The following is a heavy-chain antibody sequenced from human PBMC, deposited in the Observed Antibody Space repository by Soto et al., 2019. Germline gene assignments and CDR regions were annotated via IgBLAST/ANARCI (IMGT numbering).Heavy chain of an antibody. D-gene: IGHD4-17*01. Sequence: GGSLRLSCAASGFTFSSYGMHWVRQAPGKGLEWVAVISYDGSNKYYADSVKGRFTISRDNSKNTLYLQMNSLRAEDTAVYYCAKDVHDYGDYLNYWGQGTLVTVSS. CDR1: GFTFSSYG. CDR3: AKDVHDYGDYLNY. CDR2: ISYDGSNK. V-gene: IGHV3-30*18. J-gene: IGHJ4*02.